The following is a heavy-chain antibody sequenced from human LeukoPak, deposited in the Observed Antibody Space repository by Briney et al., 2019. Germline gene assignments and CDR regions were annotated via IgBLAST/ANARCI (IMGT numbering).Heavy chain of an antibody. CDR2: ISSSGSTI. CDR3: ARGGDWVQFASHIDY. D-gene: IGHD5-24*01. CDR1: GFTFSSYE. V-gene: IGHV3-48*03. Sequence: GGSLRLSCAASGFTFSSYEMNWVRQAPGKGLEWVSYISSSGSTIYYADSVRGRFTISRDNAKNSLYLQMDSLRAEDTAVYFCARGGDWVQFASHIDYWGQGTLVTVSS. J-gene: IGHJ4*02.